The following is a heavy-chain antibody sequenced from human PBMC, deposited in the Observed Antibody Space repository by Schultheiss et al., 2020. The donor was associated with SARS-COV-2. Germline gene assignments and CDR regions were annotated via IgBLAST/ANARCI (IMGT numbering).Heavy chain of an antibody. J-gene: IGHJ3*02. Sequence: GGSLRLSCAASGFTFSSYAMHWVRQAPGKGLEWVTVISYDGSNKYYADSVRGRFTISRDNSKNTLYLQMSSLRAEDTAVYYCASDSSGYYYVGAFDIWGQGTMVTVS. V-gene: IGHV3-30*15. D-gene: IGHD3-22*01. CDR1: GFTFSSYA. CDR3: ASDSSGYYYVGAFDI. CDR2: ISYDGSNK.